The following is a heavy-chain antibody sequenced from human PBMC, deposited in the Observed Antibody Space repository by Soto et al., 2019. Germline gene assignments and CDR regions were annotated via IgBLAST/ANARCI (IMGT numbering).Heavy chain of an antibody. J-gene: IGHJ4*02. CDR3: ARNLYPYSGNFDY. CDR2: ISSSSSTI. V-gene: IGHV3-48*02. CDR1: GFTFSSYS. Sequence: EVQLVESGGGLVQPGGSLRLSCAAAGFTFSSYSMNWVRQAPGKGLEWVSYISSSSSTIYYADSVKGRFTSSRDNAKNSLYLQMNSLRDEDTAVYYCARNLYPYSGNFDYWGQGTLVTVSS. D-gene: IGHD1-26*01.